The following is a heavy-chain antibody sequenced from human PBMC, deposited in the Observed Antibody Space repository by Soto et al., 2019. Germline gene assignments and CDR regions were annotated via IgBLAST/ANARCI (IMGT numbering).Heavy chain of an antibody. Sequence: QVQLQESGPGLVKPSGTLSLTCAVSGDSINSSNWWCCVRQPPGKGLEWIGEIYHSGTINYNPSLKSRISISLDKSKNQFSLKLNSVTAADTAVYFCASSKRPTVLVDYWGQGALVTVSS. CDR2: IYHSGTI. D-gene: IGHD2-8*02. J-gene: IGHJ4*02. V-gene: IGHV4-4*02. CDR3: ASSKRPTVLVDY. CDR1: GDSINSSNW.